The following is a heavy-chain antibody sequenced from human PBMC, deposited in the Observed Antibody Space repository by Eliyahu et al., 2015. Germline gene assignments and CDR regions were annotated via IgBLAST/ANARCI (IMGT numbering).Heavy chain of an antibody. Sequence: EVQLVESGGDLVQPGGSLRLSCAASGFTLSNSWMHWVRQTPGKGLXWVSRINSAESIITYADSVRGRFTISRDTAKNTLYLQMNSLRAEDTAVYYCAREKINSGSGIFDYWGQGTLVTASS. CDR3: AREKINSGSGIFDY. CDR1: GFTLSNSW. V-gene: IGHV3-74*01. D-gene: IGHD3-10*01. CDR2: INSAESII. J-gene: IGHJ4*02.